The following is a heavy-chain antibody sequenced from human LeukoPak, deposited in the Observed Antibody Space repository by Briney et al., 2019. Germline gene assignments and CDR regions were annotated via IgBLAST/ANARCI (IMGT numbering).Heavy chain of an antibody. V-gene: IGHV3-7*01. D-gene: IGHD3-10*01. CDR1: GFTFSSYW. Sequence: GGSLRLSCAASGFTFSSYWMSWVRQAPGKGLEWVANIKQDGSEKYYVDSVKGRFTISRDNAKNSLYLQMNSLRAEDTAVYYCARDRHGVYSGSGSYPFDYWGQGTLVTVSS. J-gene: IGHJ4*02. CDR3: ARDRHGVYSGSGSYPFDY. CDR2: IKQDGSEK.